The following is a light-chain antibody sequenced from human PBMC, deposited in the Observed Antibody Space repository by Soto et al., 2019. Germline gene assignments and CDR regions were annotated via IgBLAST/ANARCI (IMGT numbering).Light chain of an antibody. CDR1: QDVSTN. CDR3: QHYNNWPPYS. CDR2: GAS. V-gene: IGKV3-15*01. J-gene: IGKJ2*03. Sequence: ETVMTQSPDTLSVSPGESATLSCRASQDVSTNLAWFHQKPGQTPRLVLYGASKRATGIPARFIGSGSGRHFTLTISSLQSEDFGVYYCQHYNNWPPYSFGQGTKVESK.